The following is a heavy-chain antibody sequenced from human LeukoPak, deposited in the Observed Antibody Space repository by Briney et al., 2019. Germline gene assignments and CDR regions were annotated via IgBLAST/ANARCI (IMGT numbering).Heavy chain of an antibody. CDR3: ARSAAGSFDY. Sequence: PSETLSLTCTVSGGSISSYYWSWIRQPPGKGLEWIGYIYYSGSTNYNPSLKSRVTISVDTSKNQFSLKLSSVTAADTAVYYCARSAAGSFDYWGQGTLVTVSS. CDR2: IYYSGST. J-gene: IGHJ4*02. CDR1: GGSISSYY. V-gene: IGHV4-59*01. D-gene: IGHD6-13*01.